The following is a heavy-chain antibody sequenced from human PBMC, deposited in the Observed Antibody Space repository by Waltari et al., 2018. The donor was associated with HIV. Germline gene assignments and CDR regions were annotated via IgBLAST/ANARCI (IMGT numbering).Heavy chain of an antibody. Sequence: EVQLVEPGGGLVQPAGPLRLTRTAFGVPSRSSDMTWARQAPGKGLEWVSYISSSGSTIYYADSVKGRFTISRDNAKNSLYLQMNGLRAEDTAVYYCARDPEWPYFDYWGQGTLVTVSS. CDR3: ARDPEWPYFDY. CDR1: GVPSRSSD. V-gene: IGHV3-48*03. J-gene: IGHJ4*02. D-gene: IGHD3-3*01. CDR2: ISSSGSTI.